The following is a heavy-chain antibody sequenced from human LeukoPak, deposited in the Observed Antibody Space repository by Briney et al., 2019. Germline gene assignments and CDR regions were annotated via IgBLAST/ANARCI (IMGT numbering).Heavy chain of an antibody. CDR1: GGSISSYY. CDR2: IYYSGST. V-gene: IGHV4-59*01. Sequence: SETLSLTCSVSGGSISSYYWSWIRQPPGKGLEWIGYIYYSGSTNYNPSLKSRVTISVDKSKNQFSLKLSSVTAADTAVYYCARDPSSFYSSSWYWFDPWGQGTLVTVSS. J-gene: IGHJ5*02. CDR3: ARDPSSFYSSSWYWFDP. D-gene: IGHD6-13*01.